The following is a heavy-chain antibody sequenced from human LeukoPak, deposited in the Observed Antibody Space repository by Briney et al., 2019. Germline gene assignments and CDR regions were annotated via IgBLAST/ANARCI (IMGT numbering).Heavy chain of an antibody. J-gene: IGHJ4*02. CDR1: GFTFSSYS. D-gene: IGHD3-9*01. Sequence: PGGSLRLSCAVSGFTFSSYSMNWVRQAPGKGLEWVSSISSSSSYIYYADSVKGRFTISRDNAKNSLYLQMNSLRAEDTAVYYCARDAYDILTGYQDYYFDYWGQGTLVTVSS. CDR3: ARDAYDILTGYQDYYFDY. V-gene: IGHV3-21*01. CDR2: ISSSSSYI.